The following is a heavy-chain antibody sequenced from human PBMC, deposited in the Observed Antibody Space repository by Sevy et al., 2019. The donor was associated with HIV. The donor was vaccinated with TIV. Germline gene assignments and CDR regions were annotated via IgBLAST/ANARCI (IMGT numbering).Heavy chain of an antibody. D-gene: IGHD3-22*01. CDR1: GYTFTAYY. CDR2: LNPNCGGT. V-gene: IGHV1-2*06. CDR3: ARAYYYDSSAYYFDH. Sequence: ASVKVSCKASGYTFTAYYVHWVRQAPGQGLEWMGRLNPNCGGTNYAQKFQGRVTMTRDTSISTAYMELSGLRYDDTAVYHCARAYYYDSSAYYFDHWDQGTLVTVSS. J-gene: IGHJ4*02.